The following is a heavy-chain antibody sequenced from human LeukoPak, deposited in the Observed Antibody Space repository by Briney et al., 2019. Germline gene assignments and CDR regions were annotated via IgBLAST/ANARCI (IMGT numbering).Heavy chain of an antibody. CDR1: GGSISSGSYY. CDR3: ARDRGDRGGPTYYMDV. CDR2: IYTSGST. V-gene: IGHV4-61*02. J-gene: IGHJ6*03. Sequence: SQTLSLTCTVSGGSISSGSYYWSWIRQPAGKGLEWIGRIYTSGSTNYNPSLKSRVTISVDTSKNQFSLKLSSVTAADTAVYYCARDRGDRGGPTYYMDVWGKGTTVTVSS. D-gene: IGHD3-10*01.